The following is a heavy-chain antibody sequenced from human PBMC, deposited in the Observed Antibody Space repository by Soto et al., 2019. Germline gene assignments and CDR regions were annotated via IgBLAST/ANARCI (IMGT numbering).Heavy chain of an antibody. CDR1: GYTFTGYY. CDR3: ARGEGSYDFWSGEIDY. D-gene: IGHD3-3*01. V-gene: IGHV1-2*02. J-gene: IGHJ4*02. Sequence: GASVKVACKASGYTFTGYYMQWVRQAPGQGLEWRGWINPNSGGTNYAQKFQGRVTMTRDTSISTADMELSRLRSHDTAVYYCARGEGSYDFWSGEIDYWGQGTLVTVSS. CDR2: INPNSGGT.